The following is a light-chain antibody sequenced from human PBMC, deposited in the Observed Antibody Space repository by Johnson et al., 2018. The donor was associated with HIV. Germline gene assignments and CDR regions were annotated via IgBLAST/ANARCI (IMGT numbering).Light chain of an antibody. CDR3: GTWDSSLNVAV. CDR1: SSNIGNNY. CDR2: DSN. J-gene: IGLJ1*01. Sequence: QSVLTQPPSVSAAPGQKVTISCSGSSSNIGNNYVSWYQQLPGTAPKLLIYDSNKRPSGIPDRFSGSKSGTSATLDITGLQTGDEADYYCGTWDSSLNVAVVGTGTRVTVL. V-gene: IGLV1-51*01.